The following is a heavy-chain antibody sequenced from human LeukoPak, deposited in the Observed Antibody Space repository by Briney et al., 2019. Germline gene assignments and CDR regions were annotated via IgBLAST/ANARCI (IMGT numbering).Heavy chain of an antibody. J-gene: IGHJ2*01. V-gene: IGHV3-13*01. CDR1: GSTVSKDD. CDR2: IGVTGDT. Sequence: GGSLRLSCAASGSTVSKDDFHWVRQAPGKGLEWVAAIGVTGDTYYTDSVKGRFTISREDAANSLYLQMRSLGAGDTALYYCTKEFCGSRAACAGGSYYDFWGRGALVTVPS. CDR3: TKEFCGSRAACAGGSYYDF. D-gene: IGHD2-15*01.